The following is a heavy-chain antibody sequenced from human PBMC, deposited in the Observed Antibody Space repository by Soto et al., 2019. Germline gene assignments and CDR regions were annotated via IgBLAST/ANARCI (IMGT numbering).Heavy chain of an antibody. Sequence: GGSLRLSCAASGFTFSSYAMSWVRQAPGKGLEWVSAISGSGGSTYYADSVKGRFTISRDNSKNTLYLQMNSLRAEDTAVYYCAKDLRIVVVTATFGYWGQGTLVTVSS. J-gene: IGHJ4*02. V-gene: IGHV3-23*01. CDR1: GFTFSSYA. CDR2: ISGSGGST. D-gene: IGHD2-21*02. CDR3: AKDLRIVVVTATFGY.